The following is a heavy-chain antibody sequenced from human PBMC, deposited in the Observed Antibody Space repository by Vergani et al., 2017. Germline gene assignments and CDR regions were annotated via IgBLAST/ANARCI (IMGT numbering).Heavy chain of an antibody. J-gene: IGHJ3*02. CDR2: IKSKTDGGTT. Sequence: EVQLLESGGGLVQPGGSLRLSCAASGFPFSNAWMSWVRQAPGKGLEWVGRIKSKTDGGTTDYAAPVKGRFTISRDDSKNTLYLQMNSLKTEDTAVYYCTTDRDVVVPAALSDAFDIWGQGTMVTVSS. CDR3: TTDRDVVVPAALSDAFDI. V-gene: IGHV3-15*01. CDR1: GFPFSNAW. D-gene: IGHD2-2*01.